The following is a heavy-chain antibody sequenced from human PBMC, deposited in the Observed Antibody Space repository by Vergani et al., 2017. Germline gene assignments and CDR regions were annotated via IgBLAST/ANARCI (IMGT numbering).Heavy chain of an antibody. D-gene: IGHD3-10*01. V-gene: IGHV3-30*04. CDR2: ISYDGSNK. CDR1: GFTFSSYA. CDR3: ARDRFYYGSGSYYNDEGGYFDY. J-gene: IGHJ4*02. Sequence: QVQLVESGGGVVQPGRSLRLSCAASGFTFSSYAMHWVRQAPGKGLEWVAVISYDGSNKYYADSVKGRFTISRDNSKNTLYLQMNSLRAEDTAVYYCARDRFYYGSGSYYNDEGGYFDYWGQGTLVTVSS.